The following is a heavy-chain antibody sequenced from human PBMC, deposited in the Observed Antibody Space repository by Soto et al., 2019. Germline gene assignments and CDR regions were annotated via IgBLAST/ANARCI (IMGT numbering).Heavy chain of an antibody. D-gene: IGHD1-7*01. CDR1: GFTFSSYA. CDR3: AKDQTTYGQPNVDY. CDR2: ISGSGGST. V-gene: IGHV3-23*01. Sequence: EVQLLESGGGLVQPGGSLRLSCAASGFTFSSYAMSWVRQAPGKGLEWVSAISGSGGSTYYADSVKGRFTISRDNSKNTLYMQMNSLRAEDTAVYDCAKDQTTYGQPNVDYWGQGTLVTVSS. J-gene: IGHJ4*02.